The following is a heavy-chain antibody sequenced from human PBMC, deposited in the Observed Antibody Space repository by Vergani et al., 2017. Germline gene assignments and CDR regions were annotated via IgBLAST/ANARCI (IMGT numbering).Heavy chain of an antibody. CDR2: INHSGGT. CDR3: ARVSMSGYSYGYDYYYGMDV. Sequence: QVQLQQWGAGLLKPSETLSLTCAVYGGSFSGYYWSWIRQPPGKGLEWIGEINHSGGTNYNPSLKSRVTISVDTSRNKFSLKLNSLTAADTAVYYCARVSMSGYSYGYDYYYGMDVWGQGTTVTVSS. CDR1: GGSFSGYY. V-gene: IGHV4-34*01. D-gene: IGHD5-18*01. J-gene: IGHJ6*02.